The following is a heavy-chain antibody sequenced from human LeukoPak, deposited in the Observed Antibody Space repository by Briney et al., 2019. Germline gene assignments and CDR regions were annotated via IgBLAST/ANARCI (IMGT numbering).Heavy chain of an antibody. CDR3: ARLGRDYDILTGYYHPPL. CDR2: IYYSGST. V-gene: IGHV4-59*08. Sequence: SETLSLTCTVSGGSISSYYWSWIPQPPGKGLEWIGYIYYSGSTNYNPSLKSRVTISVDTSKNQFSLKLSSVTAADTAVYYCARLGRDYDILTGYYHPPLWGQGTLVTVSS. CDR1: GGSISSYY. J-gene: IGHJ4*02. D-gene: IGHD3-9*01.